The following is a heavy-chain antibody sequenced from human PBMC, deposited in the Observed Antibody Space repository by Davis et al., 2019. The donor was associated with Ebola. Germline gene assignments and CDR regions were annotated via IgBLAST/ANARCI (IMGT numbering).Heavy chain of an antibody. V-gene: IGHV3-48*01. CDR1: GFTFSSYS. CDR3: AKDGRGSSTGYYFDY. D-gene: IGHD3-22*01. CDR2: ISSSSSTI. Sequence: GESLKISCAASGFTFSSYSMNWVRQAPGKGLEWVSYISSSSSTIYYADSVKGRFTISRDNSNNRLYLQMNSLTTEDTAVYYCAKDGRGSSTGYYFDYWGQGTLVTVSS. J-gene: IGHJ4*02.